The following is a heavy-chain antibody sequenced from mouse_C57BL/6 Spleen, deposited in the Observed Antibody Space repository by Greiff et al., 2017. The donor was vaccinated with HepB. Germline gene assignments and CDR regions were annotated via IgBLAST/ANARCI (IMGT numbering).Heavy chain of an antibody. CDR1: GYTFTSYW. CDR3: ASPYDYDFAY. J-gene: IGHJ3*01. CDR2: IDPSDSYT. D-gene: IGHD2-4*01. Sequence: QVQLQQPGAELVKPGASVKLSCKASGYTFTSYWMQWVKQRPGQGLEWIGEIDPSDSYTNYNQKFKGKATLTVDTSSSTAYMQLSSLTSEDSAVYYCASPYDYDFAYWGQGTLVTVSA. V-gene: IGHV1-50*01.